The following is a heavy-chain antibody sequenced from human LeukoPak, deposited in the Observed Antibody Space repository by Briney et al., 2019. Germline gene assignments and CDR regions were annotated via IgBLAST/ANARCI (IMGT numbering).Heavy chain of an antibody. CDR3: ARDGPYCSDFTCYVDY. Sequence: ASVKVSPKASGYTFTSYYMHWVRQAPGQGLEWMGGINPSGGSTSYAQKFQGRVTMTRDTSTSTVHMELNSLRSEDTAVYYCARDGPYCSDFTCYVDYWGQGTLVTVSS. CDR2: INPSGGST. CDR1: GYTFTSYY. V-gene: IGHV1-46*01. D-gene: IGHD2-15*01. J-gene: IGHJ4*02.